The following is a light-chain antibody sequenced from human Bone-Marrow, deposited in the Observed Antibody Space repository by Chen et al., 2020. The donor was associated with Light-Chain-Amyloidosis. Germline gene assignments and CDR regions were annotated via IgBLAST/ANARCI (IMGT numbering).Light chain of an antibody. CDR1: DLPTKY. J-gene: IGLJ2*01. V-gene: IGLV3-25*03. CDR3: QSADSSGTYEVR. CDR2: RDT. Sequence: SYELTQPPSVSVSPGQTARITCSGDDLPTKYAYWYQQKPGQAPVLVIHRDTERPSGSSARFSGSSSGTTATLTISGVQAEDEDDYHCQSADSSGTYEVRFGGGTKLTVL.